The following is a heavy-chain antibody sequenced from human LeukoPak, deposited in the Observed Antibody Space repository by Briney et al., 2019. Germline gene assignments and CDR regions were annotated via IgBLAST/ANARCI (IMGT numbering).Heavy chain of an antibody. CDR1: AFTFSSYE. Sequence: CLRLSCAASAFTFSSYEMNWVRQAPGKGLEWVSYISSSGSTIYYADSVKGRFTISRDNAKNSLYLQMNSLRAEDTAVYYCAGGVAVSVVPAPDYWGQGTLVTVSS. D-gene: IGHD2-2*01. J-gene: IGHJ4*02. CDR2: ISSSGSTI. V-gene: IGHV3-48*03. CDR3: AGGVAVSVVPAPDY.